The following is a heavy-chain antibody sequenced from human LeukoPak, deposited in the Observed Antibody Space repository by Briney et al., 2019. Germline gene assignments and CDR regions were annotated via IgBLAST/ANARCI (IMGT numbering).Heavy chain of an antibody. V-gene: IGHV3-30*18. CDR1: GFTFSSYG. D-gene: IGHD5-18*01. Sequence: PGGSLRLSCAASGFTFSSYGMHWVRQAPGKGLEWVAIISYDGSDKYYADSVKGRFTISRDNSKNTLYLQMNSLRAEDTAVYYCAKRSIGYSYDYWGQGTLVTVSS. CDR2: ISYDGSDK. J-gene: IGHJ4*02. CDR3: AKRSIGYSYDY.